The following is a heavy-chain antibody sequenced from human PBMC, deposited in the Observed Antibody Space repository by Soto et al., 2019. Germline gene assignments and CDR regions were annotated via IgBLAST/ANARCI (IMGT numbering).Heavy chain of an antibody. CDR3: ARPSYDFWSGYFAHYGMDV. J-gene: IGHJ6*02. CDR2: INSDGSST. CDR1: GFTFSSYW. V-gene: IGHV3-74*01. D-gene: IGHD3-3*01. Sequence: PGGSLRLSCAASGFTFSSYWMHWVRQAPGKGLVWVSRINSDGSSTSYADSVKGRFTISRDNAKNTLYLQMNSLRAEDTAVYYCARPSYDFWSGYFAHYGMDVRGQGTTVTVSS.